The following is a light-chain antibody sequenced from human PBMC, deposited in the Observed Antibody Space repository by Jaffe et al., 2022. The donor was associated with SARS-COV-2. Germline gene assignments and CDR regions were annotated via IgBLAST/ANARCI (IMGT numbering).Light chain of an antibody. CDR2: KAS. CDR3: QQYNGNSA. V-gene: IGKV1-5*03. J-gene: IGKJ3*01. Sequence: DIQMTQSPSTLSASVGDRVIITCRASQSISGWLAWYQQKPGKAPKLLIYKASVLGGGVPSRFSGSGSGTEFTLAISSLQPDDFATYYCQQYNGNSAFGPGTKLDIK. CDR1: QSISGW.